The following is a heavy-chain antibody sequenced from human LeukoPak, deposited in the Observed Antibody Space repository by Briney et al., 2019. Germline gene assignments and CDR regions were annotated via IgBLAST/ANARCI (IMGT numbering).Heavy chain of an antibody. D-gene: IGHD6-13*01. CDR2: ISGSGGST. CDR3: AKDLRSSSFPFDY. Sequence: GGSLRLPCAASGFTFSSYAMSWVRQAPGKGLEWVSAISGSGGSTYYADSVKGRFTISRDNSKNTLYLQMNSLRAEDTAVYYCAKDLRSSSFPFDYWGQGTLVTVSS. CDR1: GFTFSSYA. J-gene: IGHJ4*02. V-gene: IGHV3-23*01.